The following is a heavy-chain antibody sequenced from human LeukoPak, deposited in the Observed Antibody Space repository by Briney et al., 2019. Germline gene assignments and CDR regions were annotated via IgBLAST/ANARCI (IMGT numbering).Heavy chain of an antibody. V-gene: IGHV1-69*06. Sequence: GASVKVSCKASGYTFASYAMNWVRQAPGQGLEWMGGIIPIFGTANYAQKFQGRVTITADKSTSTAYMELSSLRSEDTAVYYCARGVGYSSGWSDLNWSDPWGQGTLVTVSS. D-gene: IGHD6-19*01. CDR3: ARGVGYSSGWSDLNWSDP. CDR1: GYTFASYA. J-gene: IGHJ5*02. CDR2: IIPIFGTA.